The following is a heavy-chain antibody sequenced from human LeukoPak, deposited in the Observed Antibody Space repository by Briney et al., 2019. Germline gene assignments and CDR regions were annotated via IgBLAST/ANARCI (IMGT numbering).Heavy chain of an antibody. CDR2: IYYSGST. V-gene: IGHV4-61*01. Sequence: SETLSLTCTVSGGSVSSGSHYWSWIRQPPGKGLEWIGYIYYSGSTNYNPSLKSRVTISVDTSKNQFSLKLSSVTAADTAVYYCARGVSSGWQYYYYYGMDVWGQGTTVTVSS. CDR1: GGSVSSGSHY. D-gene: IGHD6-19*01. J-gene: IGHJ6*02. CDR3: ARGVSSGWQYYYYYGMDV.